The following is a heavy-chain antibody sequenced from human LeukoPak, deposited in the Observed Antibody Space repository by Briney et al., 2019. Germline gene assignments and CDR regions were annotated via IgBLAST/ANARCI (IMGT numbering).Heavy chain of an antibody. Sequence: GGSLRPSCAASGFTFSSYAMSWVRQAPGKGLEWVSGISGSGGSTYYADSVKGRFTISRDNSKNTLYLQMNSLRAEDTAVYYCAITASRTIFGVVRFDYWGQGTLVTVSS. CDR2: ISGSGGST. CDR1: GFTFSSYA. CDR3: AITASRTIFGVVRFDY. D-gene: IGHD3-3*01. V-gene: IGHV3-23*01. J-gene: IGHJ4*02.